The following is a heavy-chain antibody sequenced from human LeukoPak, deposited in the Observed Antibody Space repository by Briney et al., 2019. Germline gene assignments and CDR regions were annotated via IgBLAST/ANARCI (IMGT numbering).Heavy chain of an antibody. Sequence: GGSLRLSCAASPLTFSSHAMSWVRQAPGKGLECVSTISGSRGSTYYADSVKGRFTISRDNSKNTVYLQMNSLRAEDTAVYYWAKYFYDYSYYGMDVWAQGTTVTVSS. CDR3: AKYFYDYSYYGMDV. V-gene: IGHV3-23*01. CDR2: ISGSRGST. D-gene: IGHD3-10*01. J-gene: IGHJ6*02. CDR1: PLTFSSHA.